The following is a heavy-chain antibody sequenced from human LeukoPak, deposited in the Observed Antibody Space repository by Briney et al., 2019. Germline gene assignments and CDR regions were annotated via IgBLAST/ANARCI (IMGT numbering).Heavy chain of an antibody. D-gene: IGHD5-24*01. Sequence: SETLSLTCSISSGSITTYYWSWIRQPPGKGLEWIGYVYYSGSTTYNPSLQSRVTMSADTSKNQFSLKLSSVIAADTAVYYCAGSDGYNSFDFWGQGTLVTVSS. V-gene: IGHV4-59*01. CDR3: AGSDGYNSFDF. J-gene: IGHJ4*02. CDR1: SGSITTYY. CDR2: VYYSGST.